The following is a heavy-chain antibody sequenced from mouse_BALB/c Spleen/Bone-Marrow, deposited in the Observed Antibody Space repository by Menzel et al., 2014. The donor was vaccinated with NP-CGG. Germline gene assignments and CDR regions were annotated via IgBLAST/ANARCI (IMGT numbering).Heavy chain of an antibody. CDR2: MWAGGST. Sequence: VKLMESGPGLVAPSQSLSITCTVSGFSLTSYGVHWVRQPPGKGLEWLGVMWAGGSTNYNSALMSRLSISKDNSKSQVFLKMNSLQTDDTAMYYCARDDPYGGYAMDYWGQGTSVTVSS. CDR1: GFSLTSYG. D-gene: IGHD1-1*01. V-gene: IGHV2-9*02. CDR3: ARDDPYGGYAMDY. J-gene: IGHJ4*01.